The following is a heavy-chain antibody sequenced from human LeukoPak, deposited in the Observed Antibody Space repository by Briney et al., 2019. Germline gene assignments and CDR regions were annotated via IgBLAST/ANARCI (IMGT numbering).Heavy chain of an antibody. V-gene: IGHV3-33*01. J-gene: IGHJ4*02. CDR2: IWYDGSKT. CDR3: ARVSSYDSSGHYYVLDY. CDR1: GFTFTSFG. D-gene: IGHD3-22*01. Sequence: GGSLRLSCAASGFTFTSFGFYWVRQAPGKGLEWVAPIWYDGSKTYYADSVKGRFTISRDNSKNTLYLQMNSLRAEDTAVYYCARVSSYDSSGHYYVLDYWGQGTLVTVSS.